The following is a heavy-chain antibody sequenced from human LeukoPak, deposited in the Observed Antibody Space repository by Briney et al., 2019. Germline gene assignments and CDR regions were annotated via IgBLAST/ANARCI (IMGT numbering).Heavy chain of an antibody. CDR2: IYTSGST. CDR1: GGSISSYY. V-gene: IGHV4-4*07. D-gene: IGHD3-10*01. CDR3: ARARDIAVSYFGELLSSETYFDY. Sequence: PSETLSLTCTVSGGSISSYYWSWIRQPAGKGLEWIGRIYTSGSTNYNPSLKSRVTMSVDTSKNQFSLKLSSVTAADTAVYYCARARDIAVSYFGELLSSETYFDYRGQGTLVIVSS. J-gene: IGHJ4*02.